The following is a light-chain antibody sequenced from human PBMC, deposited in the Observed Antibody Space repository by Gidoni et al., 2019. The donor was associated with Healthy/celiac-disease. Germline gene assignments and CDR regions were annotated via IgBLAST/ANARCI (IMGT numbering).Light chain of an antibody. Sequence: EIVLTQSPDSQSVTPKEKVIIPCRASQSIGSSLHWYQQKPDQSPKLRIKYASQSFSGVPPRFSGSGSGTEFTLTINSLEAEDAATYYCHQSSSLQGTFGQGTKVEIK. CDR3: HQSSSLQGT. V-gene: IGKV6-21*01. CDR2: YAS. J-gene: IGKJ1*01. CDR1: QSIGSS.